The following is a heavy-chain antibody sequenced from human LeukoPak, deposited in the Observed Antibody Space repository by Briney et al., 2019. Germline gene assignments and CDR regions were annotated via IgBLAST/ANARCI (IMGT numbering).Heavy chain of an antibody. V-gene: IGHV4-59*01. CDR2: INYSGSV. CDR1: GGSFPVYS. CDR3: ARDAFVAGLDH. J-gene: IGHJ5*02. Sequence: SETLSLTCSLSGGSFPVYSWSWVRRPPGKGLEWIGSINYSGSVAYNPSLRSRVNISLNTSKNQFYLRLSSLTPADTAVYYCARDAFVAGLDHWGQGTLVTVSS. D-gene: IGHD6-19*01.